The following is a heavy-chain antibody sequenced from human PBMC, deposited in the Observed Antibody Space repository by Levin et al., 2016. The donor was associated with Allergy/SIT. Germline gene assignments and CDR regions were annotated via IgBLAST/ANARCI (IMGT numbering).Heavy chain of an antibody. J-gene: IGHJ5*02. Sequence: VRQMPGKGLEWMGIIYPGDSDTRYSPSFQGQVTISADKSISTAYLQWSSLKASDTAMYYCARRNYDILTGPNWFDPWGQGTLVTVSS. D-gene: IGHD3-9*01. CDR3: ARRNYDILTGPNWFDP. CDR2: IYPGDSDT. V-gene: IGHV5-51*01.